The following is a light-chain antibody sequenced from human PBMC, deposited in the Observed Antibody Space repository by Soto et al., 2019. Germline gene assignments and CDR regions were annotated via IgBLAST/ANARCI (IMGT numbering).Light chain of an antibody. CDR1: HKSLYSSDQKNY. CDR3: QQYYSSPPT. CDR2: WAS. J-gene: IGKJ1*01. V-gene: IGKV4-1*01. Sequence: ILLTQSPDCLAVSLGGMSTINCRSSHKSLYSSDQKNYLSWYQQRPGQPPKLLFHWASTRESGVPDRFSGSGSGTHFTLTITSLQAEDVAVYYCQQYYSSPPTFGQGTKVDIK.